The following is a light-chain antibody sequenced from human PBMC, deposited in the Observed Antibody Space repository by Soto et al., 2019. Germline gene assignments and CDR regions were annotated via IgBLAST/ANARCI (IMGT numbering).Light chain of an antibody. CDR3: SSYTSSSTLV. V-gene: IGLV2-14*03. Sequence: QSALTQPASVSGSPGQSITISCTGTSSDVGGYNYVSWYPPPPPPPPNITIYDVSNRPSGVSNRFSGSESGNTASLTISGLQAEDEADYYCSSYTSSSTLVFGGGTKLTVL. J-gene: IGLJ2*01. CDR1: SSDVGGYNY. CDR2: DVS.